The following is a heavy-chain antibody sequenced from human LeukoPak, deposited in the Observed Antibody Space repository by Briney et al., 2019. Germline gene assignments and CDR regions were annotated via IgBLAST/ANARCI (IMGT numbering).Heavy chain of an antibody. CDR3: AKELIVVVTARPGLASYFDY. V-gene: IGHV3-30*18. D-gene: IGHD2-21*02. CDR1: GFTFSSYG. J-gene: IGHJ4*02. CDR2: ISYDGSNK. Sequence: GGSLRLSCAASGFTFSSYGMHWVRQAPGKGLEWVAVISYDGSNKYYADSVKGRFTISRDNSKNTLYLQMNSLRAEDTAVYYCAKELIVVVTARPGLASYFDYWGQGTLVTVSS.